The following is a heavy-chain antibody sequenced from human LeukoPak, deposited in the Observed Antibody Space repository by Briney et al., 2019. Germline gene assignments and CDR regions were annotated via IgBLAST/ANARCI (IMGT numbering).Heavy chain of an antibody. CDR3: ARAYSSSWYFNWFDP. D-gene: IGHD6-13*01. V-gene: IGHV4-38-2*02. Sequence: KPSETLSLTCTVSGYSISSGYYRGWIRQPPGKGLEWIGNIYPSGTTYYNPSLKTRVTISVDTSKNQFSLKLSSVTAADTAVYFCARAYSSSWYFNWFDPWGQGTLVTVSS. CDR1: GYSISSGYY. J-gene: IGHJ5*02. CDR2: IYPSGTT.